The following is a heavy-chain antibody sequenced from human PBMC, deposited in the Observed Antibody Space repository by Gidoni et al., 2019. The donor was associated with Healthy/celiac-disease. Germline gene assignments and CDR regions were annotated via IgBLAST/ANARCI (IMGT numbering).Heavy chain of an antibody. V-gene: IGHV1-69*01. CDR3: ARGVGGGDCLYFDD. J-gene: IGHJ4*02. Sequence: QVLLVQSGAEVKKPVSSVKVSCNASGVTFGSYAIRWVRQARGQGLEWMGGIIPSFGTANYAQKFQGRVTITADESTRTAYMERSSRRSEDTAVYYWARGVGGGDCLYFDDWGQGTLVTVSS. CDR2: IIPSFGTA. D-gene: IGHD2-21*01. CDR1: GVTFGSYA.